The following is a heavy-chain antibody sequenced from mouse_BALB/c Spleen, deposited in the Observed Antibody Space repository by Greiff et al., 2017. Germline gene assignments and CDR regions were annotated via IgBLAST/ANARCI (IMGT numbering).Heavy chain of an antibody. J-gene: IGHJ3*01. CDR1: GFTFSSYA. D-gene: IGHD2-4*01. CDR3: AISTMITSWFAY. V-gene: IGHV5-9-4*01. Sequence: EVHLVESGGGLVKPGGSLKLSCAASGFTFSSYAMSWVRQSPEKRLEWVAEISSGGSYTYYPDTVTGRFTISRDNAKNTLYLEMSSLRSEDTAMYYCAISTMITSWFAYWGQGTLVTVSA. CDR2: ISSGGSYT.